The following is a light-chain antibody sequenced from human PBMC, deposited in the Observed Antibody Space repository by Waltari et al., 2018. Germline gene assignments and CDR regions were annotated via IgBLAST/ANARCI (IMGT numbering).Light chain of an antibody. CDR3: QQYNSYWT. CDR2: KAS. Sequence: DIQMTQSPYTLSASVGDRVTITCRASQSIDIWLAWYQQKPGKAPKLLYYKASSVENGVPSRFSGSGSGTEFTLTITNLQPDDFATYYCQQYNSYWTFGQGTKVAFK. V-gene: IGKV1-5*03. J-gene: IGKJ1*01. CDR1: QSIDIW.